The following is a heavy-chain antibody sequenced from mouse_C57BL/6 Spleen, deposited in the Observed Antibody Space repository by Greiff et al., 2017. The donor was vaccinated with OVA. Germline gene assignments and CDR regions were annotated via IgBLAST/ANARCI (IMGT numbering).Heavy chain of an antibody. CDR1: GFTFSDYG. V-gene: IGHV5-17*01. CDR3: ARYYGSNAMDY. D-gene: IGHD1-1*01. Sequence: EVKLVESGGGLVKPGGSLKLSCAASGFTFSDYGMHWVRQAPEKGLEWVAYISSGSSTIYYADTVKGRFTISRDNAKNTLFLQMTSLRPEDTAMYYCARYYGSNAMDYWGQGTSVTVSS. CDR2: ISSGSSTI. J-gene: IGHJ4*01.